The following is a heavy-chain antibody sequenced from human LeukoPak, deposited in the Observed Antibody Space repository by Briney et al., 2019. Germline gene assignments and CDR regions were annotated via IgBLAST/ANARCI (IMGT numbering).Heavy chain of an antibody. V-gene: IGHV3-23*01. CDR2: IGTSGINP. CDR3: ANDYNELFYFFDC. J-gene: IGHJ4*02. CDR1: GFTFNNYA. Sequence: GGSLRLSCAASGFTFNNYAMSWVRQAPGKGLEWVATIGTSGINPSYAVSVQGRFTISRDNSKNTLYLQMSSLRAEDTAVYYCANDYNELFYFFDCWGQGTLVTVSS. D-gene: IGHD1-14*01.